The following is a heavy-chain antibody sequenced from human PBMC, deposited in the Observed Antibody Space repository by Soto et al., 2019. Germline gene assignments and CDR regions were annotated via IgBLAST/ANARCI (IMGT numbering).Heavy chain of an antibody. J-gene: IGHJ6*02. D-gene: IGHD6-6*01. V-gene: IGHV3-48*03. CDR1: GFTFSGYE. Sequence: GGSLRLSCAASGFTFSGYEMNWVRQAPGKGLEWVSYISSSGSTIYYADSVKGRFTISRDNAKNSLYLQMNSLRAEDTAVYYCARAARRGFYYYYGMDVWGQETTVTVSS. CDR2: ISSSGSTI. CDR3: ARAARRGFYYYYGMDV.